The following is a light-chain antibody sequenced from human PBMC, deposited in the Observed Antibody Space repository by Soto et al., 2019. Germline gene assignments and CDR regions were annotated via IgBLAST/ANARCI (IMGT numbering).Light chain of an antibody. Sequence: EIVLTQSPATLSLSPGERATLSCRASQSLSSYLAWYQQKPGQAPRLLIYDGSSRATGIPARFSGSGSGTDFTLTISSLEPEDFAVYYCQQRSNFFGPGTKVDIK. J-gene: IGKJ3*01. CDR3: QQRSNF. CDR2: DGS. CDR1: QSLSSY. V-gene: IGKV3-11*01.